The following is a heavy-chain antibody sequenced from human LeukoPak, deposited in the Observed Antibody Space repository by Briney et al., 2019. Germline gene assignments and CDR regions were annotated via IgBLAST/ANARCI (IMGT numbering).Heavy chain of an antibody. Sequence: ASVTVSCKASGYTFTSYDINWVRQATGKGLEWMGWMNPNSGNTGYAQKFQGRVTMTRNTSISTAYMELSSLRSEDTAVDYAANGRAGARISCIGVIKNWFYYMDVWGQGTMVTVSS. CDR1: GYTFTSYD. J-gene: IGHJ6*03. D-gene: IGHD3-3*01. V-gene: IGHV1-8*01. CDR2: MNPNSGNT. CDR3: ANGRAGARISCIGVIKNWFYYMDV.